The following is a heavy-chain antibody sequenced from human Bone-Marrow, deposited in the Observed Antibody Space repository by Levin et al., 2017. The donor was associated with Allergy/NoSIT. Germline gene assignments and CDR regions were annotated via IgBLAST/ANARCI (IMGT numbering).Heavy chain of an antibody. CDR3: ARDECAWFGECYGMDV. CDR1: GDSMNRRDFY. Sequence: LRLSCTVSGDSMNRRDFYWSWIRQHPGKGLEWIGFIHHSGSAYYNPSLKSRLSMSLDTSESQFSLKLTSVTVADTAVYFCARDECAWFGECYGMDVWGQGTTVIVSS. J-gene: IGHJ6*02. CDR2: IHHSGSA. V-gene: IGHV4-31*03. D-gene: IGHD3-10*01.